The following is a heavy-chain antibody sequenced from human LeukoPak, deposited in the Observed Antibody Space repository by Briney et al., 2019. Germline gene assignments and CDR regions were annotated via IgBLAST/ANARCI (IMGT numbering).Heavy chain of an antibody. D-gene: IGHD3-10*01. CDR3: AKDGGLGLWFGELLQQSYFDY. V-gene: IGHV3-23*01. Sequence: GGSLRLSCAASGITFSNYEMNWVRQAPGKGLEWVSAISGSGGSTYYADSVKGRFTISRDNSKNTLYLQMNSLRAEDTAVYYCAKDGGLGLWFGELLQQSYFDYWGQGTLVTVSS. CDR1: GITFSNYE. J-gene: IGHJ4*02. CDR2: ISGSGGST.